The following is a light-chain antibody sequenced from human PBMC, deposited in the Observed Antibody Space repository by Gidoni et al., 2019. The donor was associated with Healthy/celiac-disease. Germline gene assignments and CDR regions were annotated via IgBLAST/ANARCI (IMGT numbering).Light chain of an antibody. Sequence: EIVMTTSPATLSVSPGERATLPCRASPRVSSNLAWYQQKPGQAPRLLICGASTRATGIPARFSGSGSGTEFTLTISSLQSEDFAVYYCQQYNNWPPTFXHXTKVEIK. CDR3: QQYNNWPPT. V-gene: IGKV3-15*01. CDR2: GAS. CDR1: PRVSSN. J-gene: IGKJ1*01.